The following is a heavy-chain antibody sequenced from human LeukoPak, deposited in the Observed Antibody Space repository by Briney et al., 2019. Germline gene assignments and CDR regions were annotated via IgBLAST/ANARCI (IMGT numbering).Heavy chain of an antibody. CDR3: ARIAAECVDPDSSVFAI. CDR1: GFTFDDFA. Sequence: GGSLRLSCAASGFTFDDFAMQWVRHPPGKGLEWVAGISWNGGSIGYADPVKGRFTISRDNGKNSLYLQMNSLRAEDTALYYWARIAAECVDPDSSVFAIGGQGSMV. D-gene: IGHD6-13*01. J-gene: IGHJ3*02. CDR2: ISWNGGSI. V-gene: IGHV3-9*01.